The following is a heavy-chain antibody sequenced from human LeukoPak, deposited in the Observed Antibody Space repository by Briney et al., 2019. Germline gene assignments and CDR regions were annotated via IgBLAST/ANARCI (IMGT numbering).Heavy chain of an antibody. Sequence: PSETLSLTCTVSGGSINSLDLWSWVRQPPGKGLEWIGEMYLSGTTHSNPSVKSRVTISIDKSKNQFFLNLSSVTAADTAVYYCAGLVGRYSSGLYYYYFDYWGQGTLVTVSS. D-gene: IGHD3-22*01. V-gene: IGHV4-4*02. CDR2: MYLSGTT. CDR1: GGSINSLDL. CDR3: AGLVGRYSSGLYYYYFDY. J-gene: IGHJ4*02.